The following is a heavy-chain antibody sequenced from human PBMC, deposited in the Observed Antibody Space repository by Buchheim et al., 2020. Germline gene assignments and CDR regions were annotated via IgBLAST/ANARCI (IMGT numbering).Heavy chain of an antibody. CDR1: GLTFSSSA. Sequence: EVQLLESGGGLIQPGGSLRLFCAASGLTFSSSAMNWVRQAPAKGLEWVSGISASGGSTSYADSVKGRFTISRDNSKNTLHLQMNSLRAEDTAVYFCARGGSGYYYPFDFDNWGQGTL. V-gene: IGHV3-23*01. D-gene: IGHD3-22*01. CDR3: ARGGSGYYYPFDFDN. J-gene: IGHJ4*02. CDR2: ISASGGST.